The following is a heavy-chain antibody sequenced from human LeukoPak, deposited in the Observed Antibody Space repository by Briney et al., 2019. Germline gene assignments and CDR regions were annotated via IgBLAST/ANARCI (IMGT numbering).Heavy chain of an antibody. V-gene: IGHV1-46*01. CDR3: ARSMISGLDAFDI. D-gene: IGHD3-22*01. CDR2: INPSGGST. CDR1: GYTFTSYY. Sequence: ASVKVSCKASGYTFTSYYMHWVRQAPGQGLEWMGIINPSGGSTSYAQKFQGRVTMTRDMSTSTVYMELSSLRSEDTAVYYCARSMISGLDAFDIWGQGTMVTVSS. J-gene: IGHJ3*02.